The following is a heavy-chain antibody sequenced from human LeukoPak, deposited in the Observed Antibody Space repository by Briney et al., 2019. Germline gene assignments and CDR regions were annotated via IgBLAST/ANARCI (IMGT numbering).Heavy chain of an antibody. J-gene: IGHJ6*03. V-gene: IGHV1-69*05. CDR3: ARGIRVYYYYYMDV. Sequence: SVKVSCKASGGTFSSYPISWVRQAPRQGLEWMGGIIPIFGTANYAQKFQGRVTITTDESTSTAYMELNSLRSEDTAVYYCARGIRVYYYYYMDVWGKGTTVAVSS. CDR1: GGTFSSYP. CDR2: IIPIFGTA.